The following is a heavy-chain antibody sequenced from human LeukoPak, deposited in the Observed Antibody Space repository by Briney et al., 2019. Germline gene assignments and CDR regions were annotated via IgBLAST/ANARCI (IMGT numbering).Heavy chain of an antibody. CDR1: GVSLSGYY. J-gene: IGHJ4*02. V-gene: IGHV4-34*01. D-gene: IGHD1-26*01. CDR3: TRNRGYYVNDY. CDR2: INHSGST. Sequence: PPETLSLTCAVYGVSLSGYYWSWIRQSPGKGLEWIGEINHSGSTNQNPSLKSRVTMSVDTSKNQFSLKVSSVTAADTAVYYCTRNRGYYVNDYWGQGILVTVSS.